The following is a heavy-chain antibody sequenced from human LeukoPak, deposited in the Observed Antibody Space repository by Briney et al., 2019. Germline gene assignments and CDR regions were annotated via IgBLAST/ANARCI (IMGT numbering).Heavy chain of an antibody. D-gene: IGHD5-12*01. J-gene: IGHJ3*02. CDR1: GGTFSTYS. CDR2: IIPILSQA. CDR3: ATGGGYVDAFDI. Sequence: SVKVSCKASGGTFSTYSINWVRQAPGKGLEWMGRIIPILSQANNAQKFQGRVSITADEFTSTAYMELSSLRSEDTAVYYCATGGGYVDAFDIWGQGTMVTVSS. V-gene: IGHV1-69*11.